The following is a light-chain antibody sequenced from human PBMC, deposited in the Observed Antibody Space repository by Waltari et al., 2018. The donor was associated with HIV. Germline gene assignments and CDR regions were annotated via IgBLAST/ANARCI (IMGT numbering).Light chain of an antibody. J-gene: IGLJ3*02. CDR2: SDN. Sequence: QSVLTPPPSASGTPGQRVTISCSGSSSNIGSNAVNWYQQVPGTAPKLLIYSDNQRPSGVPDRFSGSKSGTSASLAISGLQSEDEANYYCAAWDDSLNGPLFGGGTKLTVL. V-gene: IGLV1-44*01. CDR3: AAWDDSLNGPL. CDR1: SSNIGSNA.